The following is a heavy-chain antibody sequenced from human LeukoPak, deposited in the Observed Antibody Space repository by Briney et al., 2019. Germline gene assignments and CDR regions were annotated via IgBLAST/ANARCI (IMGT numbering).Heavy chain of an antibody. D-gene: IGHD3-10*01. CDR2: ISSSSSYI. V-gene: IGHV3-21*01. Sequence: GGSLRLSCAASGFTFSSYSMNWVRQAPGKGLEWGSSISSSSSYIYYADSVKGRFTISRDNAKNSLYLQMNSLRAEDTAVYYCARTDYGSGSDIDYWGQGTLVTVSS. CDR3: ARTDYGSGSDIDY. CDR1: GFTFSSYS. J-gene: IGHJ4*02.